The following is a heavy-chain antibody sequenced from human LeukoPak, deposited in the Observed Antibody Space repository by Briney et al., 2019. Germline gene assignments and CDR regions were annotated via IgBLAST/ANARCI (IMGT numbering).Heavy chain of an antibody. Sequence: GRSLRLSCAASGFTFSSYAMHWVRRAPGKGLEWVAVISYDGSNKYYADSVKGRFTISRDNSKNTLYLQMNSLRAEDTAVYYCARDIAVAGTNDYWGQGTLVTVSS. CDR1: GFTFSSYA. V-gene: IGHV3-30*04. D-gene: IGHD6-19*01. J-gene: IGHJ4*02. CDR3: ARDIAVAGTNDY. CDR2: ISYDGSNK.